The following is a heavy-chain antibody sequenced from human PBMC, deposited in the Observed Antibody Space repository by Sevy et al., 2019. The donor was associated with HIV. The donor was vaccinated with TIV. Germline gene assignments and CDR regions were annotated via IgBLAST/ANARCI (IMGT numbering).Heavy chain of an antibody. CDR2: ISWNSGSI. J-gene: IGHJ4*02. V-gene: IGHV3-9*01. CDR1: GFTFDDYA. D-gene: IGHD2-2*01. CDR3: AKDKGSSAQYYFDY. Sequence: GGSLRLSCAASGFTFDDYAMHWVWQAPGKGLEWVSGISWNSGSIGYADSVKGRFTISRDNAKNSLYLQMNSLRAEDTALYYCAKDKGSSAQYYFDYWGQGTLVTVSS.